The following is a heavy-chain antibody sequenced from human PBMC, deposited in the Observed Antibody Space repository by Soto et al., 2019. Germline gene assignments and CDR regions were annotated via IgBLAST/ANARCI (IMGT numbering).Heavy chain of an antibody. CDR2: INSDGSST. Sequence: HCFRQTKGKGLVCLPRINSDGSSTSYAGSVKGRFPISRDNAKNTPYLQMHSLRAEAKAVYSCAGGRISVPGLEFWGQRSSVIVS. V-gene: IGHV3-74*01. D-gene: IGHD6-19*01. J-gene: IGHJ1*01. CDR3: AGGRISVPGLEF.